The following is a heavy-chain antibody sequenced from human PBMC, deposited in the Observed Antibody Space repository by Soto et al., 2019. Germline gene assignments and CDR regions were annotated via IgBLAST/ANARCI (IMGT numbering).Heavy chain of an antibody. CDR2: TGSGTGPG. D-gene: IGHD2-15*01. Sequence: QVQLVQSGAEGKKPGSSVKVSCKASGGTFSTNPISWVRQAPGQGLEWMGGTGSGTGPGNHAQKFQGRLTITVDKSTSTVYRELSSLSSEDTAVYYCARRDSGGFYRYFDSWGQGTLVTVSS. CDR1: GGTFSTNP. CDR3: ARRDSGGFYRYFDS. J-gene: IGHJ4*02. V-gene: IGHV1-69*06.